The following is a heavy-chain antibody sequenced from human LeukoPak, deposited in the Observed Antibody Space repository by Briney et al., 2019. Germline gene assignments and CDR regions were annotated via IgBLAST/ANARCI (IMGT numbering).Heavy chain of an antibody. Sequence: SETLSLTCTVSGGSISSYYWSWIRQPPGKGLEWMGFIYYSGSSYYNPSLKSRVTMSVDTSKNQFSLKLTSVTAADTAFYYCAGADRHDYGEDYWGQGTLVTVPS. CDR1: GGSISSYY. J-gene: IGHJ4*02. V-gene: IGHV4-59*04. CDR2: IYYSGSS. CDR3: AGADRHDYGEDY. D-gene: IGHD4-17*01.